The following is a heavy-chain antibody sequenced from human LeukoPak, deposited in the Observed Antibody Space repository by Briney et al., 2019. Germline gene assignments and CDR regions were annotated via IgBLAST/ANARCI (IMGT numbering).Heavy chain of an antibody. CDR3: ARRAMVRGVIIRRPFDY. CDR2: IYYSGST. CDR1: GASITSSSYF. J-gene: IGHJ4*02. V-gene: IGHV4-39*07. D-gene: IGHD3-10*01. Sequence: SETLSLTCTVSGASITSSSYFWGWIRQAPGKGLEWIGTIYYSGSTYYSPSLKSRVTISVDTSKNQFSLKVNSVTDADTAVYYCARRAMVRGVIIRRPFDYWGQGTLVTVSS.